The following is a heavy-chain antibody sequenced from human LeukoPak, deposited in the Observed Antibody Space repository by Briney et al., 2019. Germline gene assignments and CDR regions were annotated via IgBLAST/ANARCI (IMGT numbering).Heavy chain of an antibody. J-gene: IGHJ2*01. D-gene: IGHD3-10*01. CDR1: NLTFDTYG. V-gene: IGHV3-30*03. CDR2: VSYDGLEK. Sequence: GGSLRLSCAASNLTFDTYGIHWVRQAPGKGLEWVATVSYDGLEKYYADSVKGRVAISRDKSRNTLYLQMNSLKPEDTAVYFCARDAGLEIYYPFLGWRFDLWGRGTVVIVSS. CDR3: ARDAGLEIYYPFLGWRFDL.